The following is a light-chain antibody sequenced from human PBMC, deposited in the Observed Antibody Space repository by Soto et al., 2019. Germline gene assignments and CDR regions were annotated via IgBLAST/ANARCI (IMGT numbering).Light chain of an antibody. CDR2: GAS. V-gene: IGKV3-20*01. J-gene: IGKJ1*01. CDR3: QQYGSSRT. CDR1: QSVSSSY. Sequence: SGWTQSPGTLSLSPGERATLSCRASQSVSSSYLAWYQQKPGQAPRLLIYGASSRATGIPDRFSGSGSGTDFTLTISRLEPEDFAVYYCQQYGSSRTFGQGTKVDI.